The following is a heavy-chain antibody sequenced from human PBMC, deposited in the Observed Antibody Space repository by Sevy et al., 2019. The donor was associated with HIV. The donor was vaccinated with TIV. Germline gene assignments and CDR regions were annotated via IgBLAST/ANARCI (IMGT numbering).Heavy chain of an antibody. Sequence: GGSLRLSCAASGFTFSSYAMHWVRQAPGKGLEWVALISYDGSNEDYADSLKGRFTISRDNSKNTLHLQMNSLKPEDTAVYYCARSRGSVSYPTYFDYWGQGTLVTVSS. CDR2: ISYDGSNE. CDR1: GFTFSSYA. J-gene: IGHJ4*02. CDR3: ARSRGSVSYPTYFDY. D-gene: IGHD3-10*01. V-gene: IGHV3-30-3*01.